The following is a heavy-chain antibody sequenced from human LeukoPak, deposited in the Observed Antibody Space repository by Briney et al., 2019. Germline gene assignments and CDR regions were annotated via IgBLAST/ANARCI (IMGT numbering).Heavy chain of an antibody. J-gene: IGHJ4*02. CDR2: LYTGGST. CDR1: GFTVSSTY. D-gene: IGHD4-17*01. V-gene: IGHV3-66*01. CDR3: ARAAHGDYSTPDY. Sequence: GGSLRLSCAASGFTVSSTYMSWVRQAPGKGLAWVSVLYTGGSTFHSDSVRARFTISRDNSKNTVYLQMNSLRAEDTGVYYCARAAHGDYSTPDYWGQGTLVTVSS.